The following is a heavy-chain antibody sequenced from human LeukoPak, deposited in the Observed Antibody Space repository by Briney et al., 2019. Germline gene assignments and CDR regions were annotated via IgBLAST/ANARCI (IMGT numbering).Heavy chain of an antibody. Sequence: PSETLSLTCTVSGGSISSSSYYWGWIRQPPGRGLEWIGEINHSGSTNYNPSLKSRVTISLDTSKNQFSLKLSSVTAADTAVYYCARIVVDLWRYFDYWGQGNLVTVSS. CDR2: INHSGST. J-gene: IGHJ4*02. V-gene: IGHV4-39*07. CDR1: GGSISSSSYY. D-gene: IGHD1-26*01. CDR3: ARIVVDLWRYFDY.